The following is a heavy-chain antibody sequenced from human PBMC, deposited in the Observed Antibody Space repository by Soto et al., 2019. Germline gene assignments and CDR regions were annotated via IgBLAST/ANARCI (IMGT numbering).Heavy chain of an antibody. Sequence: EVQLLESGGGLVQPGGSLRLSCAASGFTFSAHPMSWHRQAPGKGLEWVSSIRESGDGRYYADSVKGRFTISRDNFRNTVYLQMNSLRAEDTAVYYCARGRPPYCSETKCYWTDDYWGQGTLVTVSS. J-gene: IGHJ4*02. D-gene: IGHD2-15*01. CDR2: IRESGDGR. CDR3: ARGRPPYCSETKCYWTDDY. V-gene: IGHV3-23*01. CDR1: GFTFSAHP.